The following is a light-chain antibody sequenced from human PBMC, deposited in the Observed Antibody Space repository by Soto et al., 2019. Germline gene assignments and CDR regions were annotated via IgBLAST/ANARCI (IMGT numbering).Light chain of an antibody. V-gene: IGLV2-8*01. J-gene: IGLJ1*01. CDR3: YSYAGRNNFV. CDR2: EVS. Sequence: QSVLAQPPSASGSPGQSVTISCTGTSSDVGGYNYVTWYQQHPGKAPKLMIYEVSKRPSGVPDRFSGSKSGNTASLTVSGLLAEDEADYYCYSYAGRNNFVFGTGTKVTVL. CDR1: SSDVGGYNY.